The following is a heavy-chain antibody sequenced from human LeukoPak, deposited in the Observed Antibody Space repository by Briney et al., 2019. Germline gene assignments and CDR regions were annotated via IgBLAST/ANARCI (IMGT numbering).Heavy chain of an antibody. Sequence: SETLSLTCTVSGGSISSYYWSWIRQPPGKGLECIGYIYYSGNTNYNPSLKSRVTISVDMSKNQFSLNLSSVTAADTAVYYCARDGVVPAARVTWFDPWGQGTLVTVSS. CDR2: IYYSGNT. CDR1: GGSISSYY. CDR3: ARDGVVPAARVTWFDP. D-gene: IGHD2-2*01. J-gene: IGHJ5*02. V-gene: IGHV4-59*12.